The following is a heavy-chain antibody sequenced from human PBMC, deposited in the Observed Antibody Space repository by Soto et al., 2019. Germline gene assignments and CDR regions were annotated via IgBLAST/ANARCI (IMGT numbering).Heavy chain of an antibody. CDR2: TYYRSKWYN. V-gene: IGHV6-1*01. J-gene: IGHJ4*02. CDR1: GGSISSNSAV. Sequence: SPTLSLTCAIAGGSISSNSAVWNWIRQSPSRGLEWLGRTYYRSKWYNDYAIYVNSRISINPDTSKNQFTLQLNSVTPEDTAVYYCAREAVGIDYWSQGTLVTVSS. CDR3: AREAVGIDY. D-gene: IGHD6-19*01.